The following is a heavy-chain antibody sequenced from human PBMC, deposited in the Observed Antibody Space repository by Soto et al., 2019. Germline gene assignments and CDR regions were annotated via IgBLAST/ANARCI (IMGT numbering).Heavy chain of an antibody. CDR2: ISYDGSNK. Sequence: QVQLVESGGGVVQPGRSLRLSCAASGFTFSSYAMHWVRQAPGKGLEWVAVISYDGSNKYYADSVKGRFTISRDNSKNTLYLQMNSVRGGDTAVYYCARAGTIFGVVRDPNYYYYGMDVWGQGTTVTVSS. J-gene: IGHJ6*02. D-gene: IGHD3-3*01. V-gene: IGHV3-30-3*01. CDR3: ARAGTIFGVVRDPNYYYYGMDV. CDR1: GFTFSSYA.